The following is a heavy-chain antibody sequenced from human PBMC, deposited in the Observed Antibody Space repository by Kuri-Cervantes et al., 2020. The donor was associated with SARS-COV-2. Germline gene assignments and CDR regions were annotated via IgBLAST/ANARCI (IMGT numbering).Heavy chain of an antibody. D-gene: IGHD4-11*01. CDR2: ISYDGSNK. CDR1: GFTFSSYG. Sequence: LSLTCAASGFTFSSYGMHWVRQAPGKGLEWVAVISYDGSNKYYADSVKGRFTISRDNSKNTLYLRMNSLRAEDTAVYYCAKPHYSKAYYYYGMDVWGQGTTVTVSS. J-gene: IGHJ6*02. V-gene: IGHV3-30*18. CDR3: AKPHYSKAYYYYGMDV.